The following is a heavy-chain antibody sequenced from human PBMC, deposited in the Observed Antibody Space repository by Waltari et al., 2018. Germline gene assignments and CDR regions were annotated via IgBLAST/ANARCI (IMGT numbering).Heavy chain of an antibody. J-gene: IGHJ4*02. CDR3: ARPGRVGGGSLMGLDY. Sequence: QLQLQESGPGLVKPSETLSLTCSVSGGSISSTSYYWGWIRQPPGKGLEWIGSFSYNANTYHNPSLKSRITISVDTSKNQFSLQLRSVIAADTAMYYCARPGRVGGGSLMGLDYWGQGTLVTVSS. D-gene: IGHD2-15*01. CDR1: GGSISSTSYY. V-gene: IGHV4-39*01. CDR2: FSYNANT.